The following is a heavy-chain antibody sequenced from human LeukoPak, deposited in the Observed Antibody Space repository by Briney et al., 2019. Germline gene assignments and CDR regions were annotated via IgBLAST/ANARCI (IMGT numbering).Heavy chain of an antibody. CDR2: ISGSGGTT. CDR3: ANRGSSQPTYYFDY. V-gene: IGHV3-23*01. CDR1: GFTFSSYA. Sequence: PGGSLRLSCAASGFTFSSYAMSWVRQAPGKGLEWVSSISGSGGTTYYPDSVKGRFTISRDNSKNTLYLQMNSLRAEVTALYYCANRGSSQPTYYFDYWGQGTLVTVSS. J-gene: IGHJ4*02. D-gene: IGHD6-13*01.